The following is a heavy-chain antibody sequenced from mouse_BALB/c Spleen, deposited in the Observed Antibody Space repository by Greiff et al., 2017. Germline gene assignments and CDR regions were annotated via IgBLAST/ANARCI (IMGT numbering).Heavy chain of an antibody. D-gene: IGHD4-1*01. Sequence: QVQLQQPGAELVRPGASVKLSCKASGYTFTSYWINWVKQRPGQGLEWIGNIYPSDSYTNYNQKFKDKATLTVDKSSSTAYMQLSSPTSEDSAVYYCTRWEDYFDYWGPGTTLTVSS. CDR1: GYTFTSYW. CDR2: IYPSDSYT. V-gene: IGHV1-69*02. J-gene: IGHJ2*01. CDR3: TRWEDYFDY.